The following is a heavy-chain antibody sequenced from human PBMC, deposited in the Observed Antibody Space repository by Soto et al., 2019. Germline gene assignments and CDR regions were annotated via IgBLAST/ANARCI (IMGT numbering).Heavy chain of an antibody. CDR2: ISSSSSYI. D-gene: IGHD6-19*01. Sequence: GGSLRLSCEASGFTFSSYSMNWVRQAPGKGLEWVSSISSSSSYIYYADSVKGRFTISRDNAKNSLYLQMNSLRAEDTAVYYCARDFRGWFFDYWGQGTLVTVSS. CDR1: GFTFSSYS. V-gene: IGHV3-21*01. J-gene: IGHJ4*02. CDR3: ARDFRGWFFDY.